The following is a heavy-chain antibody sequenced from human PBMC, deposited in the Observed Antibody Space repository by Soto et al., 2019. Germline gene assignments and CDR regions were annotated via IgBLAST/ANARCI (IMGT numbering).Heavy chain of an antibody. Sequence: PGRSLRLSCAASGFTFSSYGMHWVRQAPGKGLEWVADIGYEGSNKYYADSVKGRFTISRDNSKNSLYLQMNSLRAEDTAVYYCARVVTMTTVTYYYGRDVWGQGTTVTVSS. J-gene: IGHJ6*02. CDR1: GFTFSSYG. V-gene: IGHV3-33*01. CDR2: IGYEGSNK. D-gene: IGHD4-17*01. CDR3: ARVVTMTTVTYYYGRDV.